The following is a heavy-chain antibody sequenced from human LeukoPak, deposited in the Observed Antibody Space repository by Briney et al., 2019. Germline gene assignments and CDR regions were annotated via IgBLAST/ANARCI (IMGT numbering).Heavy chain of an antibody. J-gene: IGHJ4*02. CDR1: GFIFRDYY. CDR2: ISSSGSTI. Sequence: PGGSLRLSCAASGFIFRDYYMSWIRQAPGKGLEWVSYISSSGSTIYYGDSVKGRFTISRDNAKNSLYLQMNSLRAEDTAVYYCARDRRVGDGYNSADYWGQGTLVTVSS. V-gene: IGHV3-11*04. D-gene: IGHD5-24*01. CDR3: ARDRRVGDGYNSADY.